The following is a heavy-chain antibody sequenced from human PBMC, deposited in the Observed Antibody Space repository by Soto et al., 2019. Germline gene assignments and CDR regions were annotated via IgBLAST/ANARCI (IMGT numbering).Heavy chain of an antibody. CDR2: IIPIFGTA. CDR3: AANYFDSRCYPH. J-gene: IGHJ4*02. CDR1: GGTFSSYA. Sequence: SVKVSCKASGGTFSSYAISWVRQAPGQGLEWMGGIIPIFGTANYAQKFQGRVTITADESTSTAYMELSSLRSEDTAVYYCAANYFDSRCYPHWGQGTLVTVSS. D-gene: IGHD3-22*01. V-gene: IGHV1-69*13.